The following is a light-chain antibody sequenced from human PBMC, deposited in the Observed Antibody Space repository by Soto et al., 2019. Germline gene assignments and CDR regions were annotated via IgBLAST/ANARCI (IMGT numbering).Light chain of an antibody. V-gene: IGLV1-51*01. J-gene: IGLJ1*01. CDR2: DDD. CDR1: SSNIGGNS. Sequence: QSALAQPPSVSAAPGQRVTISCSGSSSNIGGNSVSWYRQLPGTAPKLLIYDDDKRPSGIPDRFSGSKSGTSATLGITGFQTGDEADYYCGSWDSSLSAYVFGTGTKATVL. CDR3: GSWDSSLSAYV.